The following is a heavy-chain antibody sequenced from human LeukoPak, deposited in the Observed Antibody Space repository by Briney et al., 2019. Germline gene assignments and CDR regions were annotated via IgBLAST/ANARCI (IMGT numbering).Heavy chain of an antibody. CDR1: GFTFSDYY. V-gene: IGHV3-30-3*01. CDR2: ISHDGSNK. CDR3: ARDGGLYDY. D-gene: IGHD3-3*01. J-gene: IGHJ4*02. Sequence: GGSLRLSCAASGFTFSDYYMSWIRQAPGKGLEWVAVISHDGSNKYYADSVKGRFTISRDNSKNTLYLQMNSLRAEDTAVYYCARDGGLYDYWGQGTLVTVSS.